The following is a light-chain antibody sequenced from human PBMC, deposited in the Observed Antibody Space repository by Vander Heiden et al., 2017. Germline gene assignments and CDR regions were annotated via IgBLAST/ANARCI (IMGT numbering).Light chain of an antibody. CDR1: LDISTY. CDR2: GTS. J-gene: IGKJ5*01. V-gene: IGKV1-12*01. Sequence: IQLTQSPSSVSASVGDRVTITCRASLDISTYLAWYQQKPGKAPKILIYGTSTLMSDVPSRFRGSGDGTDFTLTISSLQPEDSATYYCQQANGFPPTFGQGTRLEI. CDR3: QQANGFPPT.